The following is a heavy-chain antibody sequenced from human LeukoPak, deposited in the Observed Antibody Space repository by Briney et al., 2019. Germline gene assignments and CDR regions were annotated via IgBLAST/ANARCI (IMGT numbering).Heavy chain of an antibody. D-gene: IGHD3-3*01. Sequence: SETLSLTCTVSGDSISDFSWTWIRQTPGKGLEWIGFISSSGTSHYSPSLESRVTSSLDTSKSQFSLSLKSVTAADTAVYYCARVFRGAVTSNWFDPWGQGILVTVSS. CDR2: ISSSGTS. CDR1: GDSISDFS. CDR3: ARVFRGAVTSNWFDP. J-gene: IGHJ5*02. V-gene: IGHV4-59*01.